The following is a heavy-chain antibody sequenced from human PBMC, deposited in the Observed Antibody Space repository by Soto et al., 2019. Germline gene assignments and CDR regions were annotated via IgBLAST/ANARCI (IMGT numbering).Heavy chain of an antibody. CDR2: IYYSGST. CDR3: ARFNYDYVWGSYRYLDY. CDR1: GGSISSYY. V-gene: IGHV4-59*01. Sequence: KASETLSLTCTVSGGSISSYYWSWIRQPPGKGLEWIGYIYYSGSTNYNPSLKSRVTISVDTSKNQFSLKLSSVTAADTAVYYCARFNYDYVWGSYRYLDYWGQGTLVTVSS. J-gene: IGHJ4*02. D-gene: IGHD3-16*02.